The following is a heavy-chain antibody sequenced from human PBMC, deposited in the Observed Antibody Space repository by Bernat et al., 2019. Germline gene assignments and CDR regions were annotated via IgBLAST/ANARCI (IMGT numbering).Heavy chain of an antibody. Sequence: QVQLVQSGAEVKKPGASVKVSCKASGYTFTSYGISWVRQAPGQGLEWMGWISAYNGNTNYAQKLQGRVTMTTDTSTSTAYMELRSLRSDDTAVYYWARDYCGGDCYPWDYYYGMDVWGQGTLVTVSS. CDR3: ARDYCGGDCYPWDYYYGMDV. V-gene: IGHV1-18*01. CDR2: ISAYNGNT. CDR1: GYTFTSYG. J-gene: IGHJ6*02. D-gene: IGHD2-21*02.